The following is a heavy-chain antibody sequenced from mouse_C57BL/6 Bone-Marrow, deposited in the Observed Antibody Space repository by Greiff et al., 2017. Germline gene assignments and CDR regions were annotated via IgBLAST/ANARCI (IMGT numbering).Heavy chain of an antibody. J-gene: IGHJ2*01. D-gene: IGHD1-1*01. V-gene: IGHV5-4*03. CDR3: ASDRYGSSPFDY. CDR2: ISDGGSYT. Sequence: EVKLQESGGGLVKPGGSLKLSCAASGFTFSSYAMSWVRQTPEKRLEWVATISDGGSYTYYPDNVKGRFTISRDNAKNNLYLQMSHLKSEDTAMYYCASDRYGSSPFDYWGQGTTLTVSS. CDR1: GFTFSSYA.